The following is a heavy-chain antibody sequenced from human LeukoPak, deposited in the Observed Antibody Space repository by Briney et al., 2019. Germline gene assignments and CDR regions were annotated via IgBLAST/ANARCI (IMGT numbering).Heavy chain of an antibody. Sequence: SETLSLTCTASGGSISSYYWSWIRQPPGKGLEWIGYIYYSGSTYYNPSLKSRVTISVDTSKNQSSLKLSSVTAADTAVYYCARTEMATIPYFDYWGQGTLVTVSS. V-gene: IGHV4-59*08. CDR3: ARTEMATIPYFDY. D-gene: IGHD5-24*01. CDR2: IYYSGST. CDR1: GGSISSYY. J-gene: IGHJ4*02.